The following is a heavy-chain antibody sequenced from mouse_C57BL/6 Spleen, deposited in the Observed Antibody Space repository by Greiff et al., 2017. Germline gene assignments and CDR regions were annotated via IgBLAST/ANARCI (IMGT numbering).Heavy chain of an antibody. Sequence: EVQLVESGGDLVKPGGSLKLSCAASGFTFSSYGLSWVRQTPDKRLEWVATISSGGSYTYSPDSVKGRFTISRDNAKTTLYLQMSSLKSEDTAMYYCARRPDGYYDAMDYWGQGTSVTVSS. D-gene: IGHD2-3*01. CDR3: ARRPDGYYDAMDY. V-gene: IGHV5-6*01. CDR2: ISSGGSYT. CDR1: GFTFSSYG. J-gene: IGHJ4*01.